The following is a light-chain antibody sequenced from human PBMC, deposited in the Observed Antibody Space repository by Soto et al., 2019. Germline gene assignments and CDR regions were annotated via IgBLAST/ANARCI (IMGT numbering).Light chain of an antibody. Sequence: QAVVTQPPSASASLGPSITLTCTLTSGHSHYKVDWYQQRPGKGPRFVMRVGPGGIVGSKGDGIPDRFSVLGSGLDRDLTIKNSQEDDESDYYCGASHGSGSDFVFGGGTKVTVL. CDR3: GASHGSGSDFV. CDR2: VGPGGIVG. J-gene: IGLJ2*01. V-gene: IGLV9-49*01. CDR1: SGHSHYK.